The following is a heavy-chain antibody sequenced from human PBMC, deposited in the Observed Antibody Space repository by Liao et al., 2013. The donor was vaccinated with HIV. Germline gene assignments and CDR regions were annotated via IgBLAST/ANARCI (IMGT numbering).Heavy chain of an antibody. Sequence: QVQLQESGPGLVKPSETLSLTCTVSGGSISSYYWSWIRQPPGKGLEWIGYIYYSGSTNYNPSLKSRVTISVDTSKNQFSLKLSSVTAADTAVYYCARGRVDTAMVMREHAFDIWGQGTMVTVSS. CDR3: ARGRVDTAMVMREHAFDI. V-gene: IGHV4-59*01. J-gene: IGHJ3*02. CDR1: GGSISSYY. CDR2: IYYSGST. D-gene: IGHD5-18*01.